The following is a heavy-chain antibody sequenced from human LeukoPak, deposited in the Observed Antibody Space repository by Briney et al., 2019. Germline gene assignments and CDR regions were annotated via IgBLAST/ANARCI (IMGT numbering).Heavy chain of an antibody. D-gene: IGHD1-1*01. CDR3: ARYGGPFDY. V-gene: IGHV4-59*01. J-gene: IGHJ4*02. CDR2: IYYSGST. CDR1: GCSISSYY. Sequence: SETLSLTCTVSGCSISSYYWSWIRQPPGKGLEWIGYIYYSGSTNYNPSLKSRVTISVDTSKNQFSLKLSSVTAADTAVYYCARYGGPFDYWGQGTLVTVSS.